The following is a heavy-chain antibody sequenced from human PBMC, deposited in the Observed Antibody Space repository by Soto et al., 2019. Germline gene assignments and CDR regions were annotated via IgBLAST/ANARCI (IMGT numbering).Heavy chain of an antibody. D-gene: IGHD2-15*01. CDR2: IRTISSAI. V-gene: IGHV3-48*02. Sequence: QLVESGGGLVQPGGSLRLSCAASGFTFCDYPMNWVRQAPGKGLEWVSSIRTISSAIYFADSVRGRFTISRDNARNSLYLQMTSLRDEDTAVYYCARETPSFDSWGQGTLVTVSS. CDR1: GFTFCDYP. CDR3: ARETPSFDS. J-gene: IGHJ4*02.